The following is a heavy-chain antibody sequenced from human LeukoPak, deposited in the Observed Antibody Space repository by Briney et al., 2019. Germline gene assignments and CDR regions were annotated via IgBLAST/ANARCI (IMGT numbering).Heavy chain of an antibody. Sequence: SETLSLTCTVSGGSISSYYWSWIRQPPGKGLEWIGYIYYSGSTNYNPSLKSRVTISIDTSKNQFSLKLSSVTAADTAVYYCARRGYSSGWYYFDYWGQGTLVAVSS. D-gene: IGHD6-19*01. CDR3: ARRGYSSGWYYFDY. V-gene: IGHV4-59*08. CDR2: IYYSGST. CDR1: GGSISSYY. J-gene: IGHJ4*02.